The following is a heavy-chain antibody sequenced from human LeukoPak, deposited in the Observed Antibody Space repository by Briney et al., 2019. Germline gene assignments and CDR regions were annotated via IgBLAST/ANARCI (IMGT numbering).Heavy chain of an antibody. J-gene: IGHJ6*02. CDR1: GFNFNAYS. CDR3: ARDRVGGRYYYGMDV. V-gene: IGHV3-48*04. D-gene: IGHD3-16*01. CDR2: IISSSSTI. Sequence: GGSLRLSCVASGFNFNAYSLNWVRQAPGKGLEWISYIISSSSTIYYADSVKGRFTISRDNAKNSLYLQMDSLRADDTAVYYCARDRVGGRYYYGMDVWGLGTTVTVSS.